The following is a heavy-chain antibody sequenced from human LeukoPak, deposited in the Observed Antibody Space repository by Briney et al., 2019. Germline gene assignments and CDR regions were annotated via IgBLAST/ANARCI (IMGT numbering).Heavy chain of an antibody. D-gene: IGHD6-19*01. V-gene: IGHV4-39*07. CDR1: GGSISSSIYY. Sequence: PSETLSLTCTVSGGSISSSIYYWGWIRQPPGKGLEWIGSIYYTGDTYYNPSLKSRVTISVDTSKNQFSLRLTSVTAADTAIYYCARDSSGSSDHWGQGTLVTVSS. CDR2: IYYTGDT. J-gene: IGHJ4*02. CDR3: ARDSSGSSDH.